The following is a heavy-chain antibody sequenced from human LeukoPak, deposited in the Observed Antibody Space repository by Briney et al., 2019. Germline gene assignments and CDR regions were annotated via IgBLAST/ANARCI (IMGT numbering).Heavy chain of an antibody. Sequence: SETLSLTCTVSGGSISSSSYYWGWIRQPPGKGLEWIGSIYYSGSTYYNPSLKSRVTISVDTSKNQFSLKLSSVTAADTAVYYCARHDYGAPGEAFDIWGQGTMVTVSS. D-gene: IGHD4-17*01. CDR1: GGSISSSSYY. J-gene: IGHJ3*02. V-gene: IGHV4-39*01. CDR3: ARHDYGAPGEAFDI. CDR2: IYYSGST.